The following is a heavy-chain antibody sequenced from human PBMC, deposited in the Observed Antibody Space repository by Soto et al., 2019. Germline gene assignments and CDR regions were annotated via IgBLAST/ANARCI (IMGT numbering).Heavy chain of an antibody. D-gene: IGHD2-8*01. CDR2: ISYDGSNK. J-gene: IGHJ4*02. CDR3: ARDRHIVRMVYAPDY. V-gene: IGHV3-30-3*01. CDR1: GFTFSSYA. Sequence: QVQLVESGGGVVQPGRSLRLSCAASGFTFSSYAMHWVRQAPGKGLEWVAVISYDGSNKYYADSVKGRFTISRDNSKNTLYLQMNSLRAEDTAVYYCARDRHIVRMVYAPDYWGQGPLVTVSS.